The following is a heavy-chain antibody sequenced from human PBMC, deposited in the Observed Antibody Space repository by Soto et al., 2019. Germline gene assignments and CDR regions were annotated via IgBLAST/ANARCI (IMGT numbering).Heavy chain of an antibody. CDR3: AKDPTEPTVFDY. J-gene: IGHJ4*02. CDR2: ISGSGGST. CDR1: GFTFSSYA. V-gene: IGHV3-23*01. D-gene: IGHD1-26*01. Sequence: GGSLRLSCAASGFTFSSYAMSWVRQAPGKGLEWVSAISGSGGSTYYADSVRGRFTISRDNSKNTLYLQMNSLRAEDTAVYYCAKDPTEPTVFDYWGQGTLVTVSS.